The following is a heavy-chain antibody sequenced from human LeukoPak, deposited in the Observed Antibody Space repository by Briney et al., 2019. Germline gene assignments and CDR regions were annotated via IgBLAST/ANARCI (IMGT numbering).Heavy chain of an antibody. J-gene: IGHJ4*02. D-gene: IGHD3-22*01. V-gene: IGHV3-7*01. Sequence: GGSLRLSCAASGFTFSSYWMSWVRQAPGKGREWVANIKQDGSAKYYVDSVKGRFTISIDNAKNSLYLQMGSLRAEDTAVYYCARGLHYYYDSSGYYGPFDYWGQGTLVTVSS. CDR3: ARGLHYYYDSSGYYGPFDY. CDR2: IKQDGSAK. CDR1: GFTFSSYW.